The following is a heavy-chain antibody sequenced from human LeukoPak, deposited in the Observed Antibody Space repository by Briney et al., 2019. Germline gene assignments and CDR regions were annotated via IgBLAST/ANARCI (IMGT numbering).Heavy chain of an antibody. Sequence: GRSLRLSCAASGFTFSSYGMHWVRQAPGKGLEWVAVISYDGSNKYYADSVKGRFTISRDNSKNTLYLQMNSLRAEDTAVYYCAKDQRDGSSWTETWGQGTLVTVSS. V-gene: IGHV3-30*18. D-gene: IGHD6-13*01. CDR2: ISYDGSNK. CDR1: GFTFSSYG. CDR3: AKDQRDGSSWTET. J-gene: IGHJ5*02.